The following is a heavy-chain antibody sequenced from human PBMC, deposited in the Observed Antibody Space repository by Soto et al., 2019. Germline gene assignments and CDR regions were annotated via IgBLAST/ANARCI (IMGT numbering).Heavy chain of an antibody. V-gene: IGHV1-69*06. D-gene: IGHD2-2*01. CDR1: GGTFNNYV. CDR2: IIPIFGTP. J-gene: IGHJ4*02. CDR3: AGRCDGTNCLAHFDY. Sequence: ASVKVSCKASGGTFNNYVINWVRQAPGQGLEWMAGIIPIFGTPNYAQKFQGRVTITADKSTSTAYIELNSLRSEDTAVYYCAGRCDGTNCLAHFDYWGQGTLVTVSS.